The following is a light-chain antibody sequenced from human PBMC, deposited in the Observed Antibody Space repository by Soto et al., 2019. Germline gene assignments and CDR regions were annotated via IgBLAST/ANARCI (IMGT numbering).Light chain of an antibody. CDR3: QQSTVTPHT. V-gene: IGKV1-39*01. Sequence: IQMTQSPSSLSASLGDRVTITCRASQDISQSVNWYQQKPGKAPKLLIYAARSLESGVPSRFSGSGSGTEFALSISSLQPEDSATYFCQQSTVTPHTPGHGTMLQI. J-gene: IGKJ2*01. CDR2: AAR. CDR1: QDISQS.